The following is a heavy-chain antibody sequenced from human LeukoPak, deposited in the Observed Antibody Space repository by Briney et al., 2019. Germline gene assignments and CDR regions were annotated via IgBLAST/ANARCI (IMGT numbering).Heavy chain of an antibody. CDR1: GGTFISYA. J-gene: IGHJ6*04. CDR2: IIPIFGTA. Sequence: SVKVSCKASGGTFISYAISWVRQAPGQGLEWMGGIIPIFGTANYAQKFQGRVTITADKSTSTAYMELSSLRSEDTAVYYCARVVPAAMGAYYYYYGMDVWGKGTTVTVSS. V-gene: IGHV1-69*06. CDR3: ARVVPAAMGAYYYYYGMDV. D-gene: IGHD2-2*01.